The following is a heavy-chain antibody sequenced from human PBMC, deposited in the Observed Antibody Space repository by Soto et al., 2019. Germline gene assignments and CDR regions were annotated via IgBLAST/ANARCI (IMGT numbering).Heavy chain of an antibody. J-gene: IGHJ3*02. D-gene: IGHD3-16*01. Sequence: ASVKVSCKASGYTFTSYYMHWVRQAPGQGLEWMGIINPSGGSTSYAQKFQGRVTMTRDTSTSTVYMELSSLRSEETAVYYCASPLGVDAFDIWGQGTMVTVSS. CDR1: GYTFTSYY. CDR3: ASPLGVDAFDI. V-gene: IGHV1-46*01. CDR2: INPSGGST.